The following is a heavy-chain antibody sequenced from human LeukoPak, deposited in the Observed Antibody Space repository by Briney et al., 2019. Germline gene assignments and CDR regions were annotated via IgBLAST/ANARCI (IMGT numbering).Heavy chain of an antibody. J-gene: IGHJ5*02. CDR1: GGSISSYY. Sequence: SETLSLTCTVSGGSISSYYWGWIRQPPGKGLEWIGSIYYSGSTYYNPSLKSRVTISVDTSKNQFSLKLSSVTAADTAVYYCARMVGYCGSTSCYAGWFDPWGQGTLVTVSS. CDR2: IYYSGST. D-gene: IGHD2-2*01. V-gene: IGHV4-39*01. CDR3: ARMVGYCGSTSCYAGWFDP.